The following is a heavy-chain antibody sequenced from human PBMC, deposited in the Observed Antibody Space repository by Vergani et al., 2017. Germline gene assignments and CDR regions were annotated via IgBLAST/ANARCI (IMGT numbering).Heavy chain of an antibody. CDR2: IRSKAYGGTT. J-gene: IGHJ4*02. V-gene: IGHV3-49*04. Sequence: EVQLVESGGGLVQPGRSLRLSCTASGFTFGDYAMSWVRQAPGKGLEWVGFIRSKAYGGTTEYAASVKGRFTISRDDSKSIAYLQMNSLKTEDTAVHYCTGDYGDYSGHDYWGQGTLVTVSS. D-gene: IGHD4-17*01. CDR3: TGDYGDYSGHDY. CDR1: GFTFGDYA.